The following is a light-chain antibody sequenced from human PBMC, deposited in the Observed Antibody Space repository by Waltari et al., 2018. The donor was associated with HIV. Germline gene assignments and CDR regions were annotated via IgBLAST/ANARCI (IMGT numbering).Light chain of an antibody. CDR2: HTL. CDR1: MSNLGAGSA. Sequence: HSTLTQPPSVSGAPGQRITIPCAGNMSNLGAGSAVHWYQQFPGSAPKLHILHTLTRPSDFPDRFSGSKSGPSASLAITGLQTEDEADYYCQSYDASLSGLWVFGGGTRLTVL. V-gene: IGLV1-40*01. CDR3: QSYDASLSGLWV. J-gene: IGLJ3*02.